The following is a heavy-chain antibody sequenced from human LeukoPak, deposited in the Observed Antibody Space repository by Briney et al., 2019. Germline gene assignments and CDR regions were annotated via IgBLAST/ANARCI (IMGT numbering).Heavy chain of an antibody. V-gene: IGHV3-30*04. D-gene: IGHD1-26*01. CDR2: ISYDGSNK. J-gene: IGHJ4*02. Sequence: GGSLRLSCAASGFTFSSYAMHWVRQAPGKGLDWVAVISYDGSNKYYADSVKGRFTISRDNSKNTLYLQMNSLRAEDTAVYYCARDGGSTYYFDYWGQGTLVTVSS. CDR1: GFTFSSYA. CDR3: ARDGGSTYYFDY.